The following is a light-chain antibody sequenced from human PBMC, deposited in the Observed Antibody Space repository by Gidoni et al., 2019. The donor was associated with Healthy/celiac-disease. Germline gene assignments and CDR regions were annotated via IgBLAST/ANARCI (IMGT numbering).Light chain of an antibody. J-gene: IGKJ4*01. CDR3: QQYDNLPST. Sequence: DIQMTQSPSSLSASVGDRVTITCQASQDISNYLNWYHQKPGKAPKLLIYDASNLETGGPSMFSGSGSGTDFTFTISSLQPEDIATYYCQQYDNLPSTFGGGTKVEIK. CDR1: QDISNY. V-gene: IGKV1-33*01. CDR2: DAS.